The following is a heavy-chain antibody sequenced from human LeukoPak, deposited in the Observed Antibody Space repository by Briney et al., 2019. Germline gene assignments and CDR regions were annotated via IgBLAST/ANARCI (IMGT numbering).Heavy chain of an antibody. CDR1: GGSFSGYY. CDR2: INHSGST. V-gene: IGHV4-34*01. Sequence: SETPSLTCAVYGGSFSGYYWSWIRQPPGKGLEWIGEINHSGSTNYNPSLKSRVTISVDTSKNQFSLKLSSVTAADTAVYYCARESSWYNYNWFDPWGQGTLVTVSS. J-gene: IGHJ5*02. CDR3: ARESSWYNYNWFDP. D-gene: IGHD6-13*01.